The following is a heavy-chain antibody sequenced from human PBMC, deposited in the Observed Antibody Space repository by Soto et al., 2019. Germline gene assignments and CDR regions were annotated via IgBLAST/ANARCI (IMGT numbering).Heavy chain of an antibody. CDR1: GGSFSGYY. Sequence: SETLSLTCAVYGGSFSGYYWSWIRQPPGKGLEWIGEINHSGSTNYNPSLKSRVTISVDTSKNQFSLKLNSVTAADTAVYYCARGHPKFGFWGQGTLVTVSS. CDR3: ARGHPKFGF. J-gene: IGHJ4*02. V-gene: IGHV4-34*01. CDR2: INHSGST.